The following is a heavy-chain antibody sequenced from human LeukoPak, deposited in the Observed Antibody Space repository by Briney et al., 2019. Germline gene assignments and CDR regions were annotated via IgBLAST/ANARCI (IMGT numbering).Heavy chain of an antibody. D-gene: IGHD6-13*01. V-gene: IGHV4-59*12. CDR1: GGSISSYY. CDR3: ARDRGIAAAGN. Sequence: PSETLSLTCTVSGGSISSYYWSWIRQPPRKGLEWIGYIYYSGSTNYNPSLKSRVTISVDTSKNQFSLKLSSLTAADTAVYYCARDRGIAAAGNWGQGTLVTVSS. CDR2: IYYSGST. J-gene: IGHJ4*02.